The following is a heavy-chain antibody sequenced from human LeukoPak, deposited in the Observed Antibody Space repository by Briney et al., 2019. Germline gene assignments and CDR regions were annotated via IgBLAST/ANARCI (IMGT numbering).Heavy chain of an antibody. D-gene: IGHD3-22*01. V-gene: IGHV4-34*01. CDR2: INHSGST. Sequence: SETLSLTCAVYGGSFSGYYWSWIRQPPGKGLEWIGEINHSGSTNYNPSLKSRVTISVDTSKNQFSLKLSSVTAADTAVYYCARGRPYYYDSSFSYYFDYWGQGTLVTVSS. J-gene: IGHJ4*02. CDR1: GGSFSGYY. CDR3: ARGRPYYYDSSFSYYFDY.